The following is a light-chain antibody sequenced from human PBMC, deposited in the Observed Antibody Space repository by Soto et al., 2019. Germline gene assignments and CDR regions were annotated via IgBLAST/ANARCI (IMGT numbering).Light chain of an antibody. CDR2: AAS. V-gene: IGKV1-8*01. CDR3: QQYYSYPFT. J-gene: IGKJ4*01. CDR1: QGISSY. Sequence: AIRMTQSPSSFSASTGDRVTITCRASQGISSYLAWYQQKPGKAPKLLIYAASTLQSGVPSRFSGSGSGTDFTLTISCLQSEDFATYYCQQYYSYPFTSGGGTKVDIK.